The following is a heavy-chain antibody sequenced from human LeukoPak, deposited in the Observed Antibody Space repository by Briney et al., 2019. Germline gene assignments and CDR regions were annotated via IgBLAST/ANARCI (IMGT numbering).Heavy chain of an antibody. V-gene: IGHV4-4*07. Sequence: SETLSLTCTVSGGSISSYYWSWIRQPAGKGLEWIGRIYTSGSTNYNPSLKSRVTMSVDTSKSQFSLKLSSVTAADTAVYYCARYLRQWLVRGHDAFDIWGQGTMVTVSS. CDR1: GGSISSYY. CDR2: IYTSGST. CDR3: ARYLRQWLVRGHDAFDI. J-gene: IGHJ3*02. D-gene: IGHD6-19*01.